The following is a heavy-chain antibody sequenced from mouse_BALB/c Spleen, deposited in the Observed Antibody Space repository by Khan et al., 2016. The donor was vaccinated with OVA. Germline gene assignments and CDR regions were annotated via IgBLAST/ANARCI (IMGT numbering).Heavy chain of an antibody. CDR1: GFTFSDYG. CDR2: ISSLAYSI. Sequence: EVKLVESGGGLVQPGGSRKLSCAASGFTFSDYGLAWVRQAPGKGPEWVAFISSLAYSIYYADTVTGRFTIFRENAKNTLSLEMGSLRSEDTAMYYCARSWAMDYWGQGTSVTVSS. V-gene: IGHV5-15*02. CDR3: ARSWAMDY. J-gene: IGHJ4*01.